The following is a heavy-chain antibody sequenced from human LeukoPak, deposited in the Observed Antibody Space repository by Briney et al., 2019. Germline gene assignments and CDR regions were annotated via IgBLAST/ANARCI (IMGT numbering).Heavy chain of an antibody. CDR3: ARDLNY. CDR1: GYSISSGYY. Sequence: PSETLSLTCTVSGYSISSGYYWGWIRQPPGKGLEWIGSFYHSGSTYYNPSLKSRVTISVDTSKNHFSLKLSSVTAADTAVYYCARDLNYWGQGILVTVSS. V-gene: IGHV4-38-2*02. J-gene: IGHJ4*02. CDR2: FYHSGST.